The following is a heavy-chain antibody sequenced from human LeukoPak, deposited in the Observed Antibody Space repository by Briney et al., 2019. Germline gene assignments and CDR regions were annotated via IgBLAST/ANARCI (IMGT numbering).Heavy chain of an antibody. J-gene: IGHJ6*04. D-gene: IGHD4-11*01. Sequence: ASVKVSCKASGYTFTSYDINWVRQATGQGLEWMGWMNPNSGNTGYAQKFQGRATMTRNTSISTAYMELSSLRSEDTAVYYCARTGYSNEPLDVWGKGTTVTISS. V-gene: IGHV1-8*01. CDR3: ARTGYSNEPLDV. CDR1: GYTFTSYD. CDR2: MNPNSGNT.